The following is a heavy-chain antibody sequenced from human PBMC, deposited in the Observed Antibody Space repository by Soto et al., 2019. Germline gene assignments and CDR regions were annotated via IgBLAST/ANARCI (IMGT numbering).Heavy chain of an antibody. CDR3: ARDGIVRGFDP. D-gene: IGHD2-15*01. V-gene: IGHV3-48*03. CDR2: INTGGGTI. Sequence: VQLVESGGGLVQPGGSLRLSCAASGFTFSSYEMNWVRQAPGKGLEWLACINTGGGTIYYADSVKGRFTISRDNAKNSLYLQMDSLRAEDTALYYCARDGIVRGFDPWGQGTLVTVSS. J-gene: IGHJ5*02. CDR1: GFTFSSYE.